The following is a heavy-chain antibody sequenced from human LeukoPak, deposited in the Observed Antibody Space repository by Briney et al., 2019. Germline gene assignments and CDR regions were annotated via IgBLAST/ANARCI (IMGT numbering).Heavy chain of an antibody. CDR3: ATVLWFGELSDFP. J-gene: IGHJ5*02. D-gene: IGHD3-10*01. V-gene: IGHV1-18*01. CDR2: ISIYNGDT. CDR1: GYTFSSYG. Sequence: ASVKVSCKASGYTFSSYGISWVRQAPGQGLEWMGWISIYNGDTNYAQKLQGRVTMTTDTSTSTAYMELRSLRSDDTAVYYCATVLWFGELSDFPWGQGTLVTVSS.